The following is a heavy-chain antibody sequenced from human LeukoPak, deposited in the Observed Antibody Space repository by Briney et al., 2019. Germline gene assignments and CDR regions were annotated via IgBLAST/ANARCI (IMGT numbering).Heavy chain of an antibody. CDR2: IIPILGIA. J-gene: IGHJ4*02. CDR1: GGTFSSYA. CDR3: ARDRSIAVAGANDY. D-gene: IGHD6-19*01. Sequence: ASVKVSCKASGGTFSSYAISWVRQAPGQGLEWMGRIIPILGIANYAQKFQGRVTITADKSTSTAYMELSSLRSEDTAVYYCARDRSIAVAGANDYWGQGTLVTVSS. V-gene: IGHV1-69*04.